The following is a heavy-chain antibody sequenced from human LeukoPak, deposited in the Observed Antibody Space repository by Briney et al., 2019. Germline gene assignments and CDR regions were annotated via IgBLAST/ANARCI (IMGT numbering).Heavy chain of an antibody. V-gene: IGHV5-51*01. J-gene: IGHJ4*02. Sequence: GEPLKISCKGSGYSFTSYWIGWVRQMPGKGLEWMAIIFPGDSDTRYSPSFQGQVTISADRSISTAYLQWSSLKASDTAMYYCARQSQYSSSWYRKDFDYWGQGTLVTVSS. CDR1: GYSFTSYW. CDR2: IFPGDSDT. CDR3: ARQSQYSSSWYRKDFDY. D-gene: IGHD6-13*01.